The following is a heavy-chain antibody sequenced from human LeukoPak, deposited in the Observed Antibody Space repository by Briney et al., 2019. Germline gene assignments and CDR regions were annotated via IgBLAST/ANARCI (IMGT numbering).Heavy chain of an antibody. J-gene: IGHJ4*02. Sequence: GESLKISCKGSGYTFSNYWIGWVRQMPGKGLEWMGIVYPGDSDTRYSPSFQGQVTFSADESISTAYLQWSSLKASDTAIYYCARLQPGSFYASFDYWGQGTLVTVSS. V-gene: IGHV5-51*01. D-gene: IGHD1-26*01. CDR2: VYPGDSDT. CDR3: ARLQPGSFYASFDY. CDR1: GYTFSNYW.